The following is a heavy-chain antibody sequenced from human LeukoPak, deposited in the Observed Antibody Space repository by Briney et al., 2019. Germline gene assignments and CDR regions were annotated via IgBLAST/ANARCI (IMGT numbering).Heavy chain of an antibody. CDR2: TNHSGST. CDR3: ARGRNHWFDP. V-gene: IGHV4-34*01. CDR1: GGSFSGYY. J-gene: IGHJ5*02. D-gene: IGHD3-10*01. Sequence: SETLSLTCAVYGGSFSGYYCSWIRQPPGKGLEWIGETNHSGSTNYNPSLKSRVTISVDTSKNQFSLKLSSVTAADTAVYYCARGRNHWFDPWGQGTLVTVSS.